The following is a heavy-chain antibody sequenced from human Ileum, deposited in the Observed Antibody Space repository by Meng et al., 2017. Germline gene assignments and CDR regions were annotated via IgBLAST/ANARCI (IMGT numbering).Heavy chain of an antibody. CDR1: GSTFNNYP. V-gene: IGHV1-69*05. D-gene: IGHD4-17*01. Sequence: QVQLVQCGAEVTKPGSSVKVSCKASGSTFNNYPINWLRQAPGQGLEWMGGIIPIFNTSNYAQKFQDRVTITTDQSTSTTYIELSSLRFEDSAIYYCARAVYGDHANWLDPWGQGTLVTVSS. CDR3: ARAVYGDHANWLDP. CDR2: IIPIFNTS. J-gene: IGHJ5*02.